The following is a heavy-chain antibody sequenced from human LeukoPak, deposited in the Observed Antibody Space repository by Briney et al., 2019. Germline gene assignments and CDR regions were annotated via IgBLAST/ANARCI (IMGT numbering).Heavy chain of an antibody. V-gene: IGHV4-30-4*01. CDR3: ARDRIAVAGAFDI. CDR1: GGSISSGDYY. J-gene: IGHJ3*02. CDR2: IYYSGST. D-gene: IGHD6-19*01. Sequence: YPSQTLSLTCTVSGGSISSGDYYWSWIRRPPGKGLEWIGYIYYSGSTYYNPSLKSRVTISVDTSKNQFSLKLSSVTAADTAVYYCARDRIAVAGAFDIWGQGTMVTVSS.